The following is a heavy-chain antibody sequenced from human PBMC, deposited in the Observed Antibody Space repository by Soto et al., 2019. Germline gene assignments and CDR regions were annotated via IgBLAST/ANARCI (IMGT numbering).Heavy chain of an antibody. CDR2: INHSGST. CDR3: ARMYYYDSSGYYYQYYYYGMDV. V-gene: IGHV4-34*01. Sequence: PSETLSLTCAVYGGSFSGYYWSWIRQPPGKGLEWIGEINHSGSTNYNPSLKSRVTISVDTPKNQFSLKLSSVTAADTAVYYCARMYYYDSSGYYYQYYYYGMDVWGQGTTVTVSS. CDR1: GGSFSGYY. J-gene: IGHJ6*02. D-gene: IGHD3-22*01.